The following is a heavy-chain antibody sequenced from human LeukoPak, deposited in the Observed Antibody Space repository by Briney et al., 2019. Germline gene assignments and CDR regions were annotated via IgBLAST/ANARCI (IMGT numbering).Heavy chain of an antibody. CDR3: ASSVEGWLYDY. D-gene: IGHD3-3*01. V-gene: IGHV4-30-4*01. Sequence: SSETLSLTCTVSGGSISSGDYYWSWIRQPPGKGLEWIGYIYYSGSTYYNPSLKSRVTISVDTSKNQFSLKLSSVTAADTAVYYCASSVEGWLYDYWGQGTLVTVSS. CDR1: GGSISSGDYY. J-gene: IGHJ4*02. CDR2: IYYSGST.